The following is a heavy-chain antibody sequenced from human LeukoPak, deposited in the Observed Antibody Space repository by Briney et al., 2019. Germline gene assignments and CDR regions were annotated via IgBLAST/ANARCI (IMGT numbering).Heavy chain of an antibody. J-gene: IGHJ5*02. D-gene: IGHD6-6*01. CDR2: ISVSGGST. Sequence: PGGSLRLSCAASGFTFSSYAMSWVRQAPGKGLEWVSAISVSGGSTYYADSVKGRFTISRDNSKNALYLQMNSLRAEDTAVYYCAKRQLVSFDPWGQGTLVTVSS. CDR1: GFTFSSYA. V-gene: IGHV3-23*01. CDR3: AKRQLVSFDP.